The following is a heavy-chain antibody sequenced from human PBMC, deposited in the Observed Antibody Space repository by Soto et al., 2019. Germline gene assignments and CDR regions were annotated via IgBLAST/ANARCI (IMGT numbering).Heavy chain of an antibody. V-gene: IGHV1-69*13. D-gene: IGHD3-22*01. CDR2: IIPIFGTA. J-gene: IGHJ4*02. Sequence: ASVKVSCKASGGTFSSYAISWVRQAPGQGLEWMGGIIPIFGTANYAQKFQGRVTITADESTSTAYMELSSLRSEDTAVYYCARDLRYYDSSGYLDYWGQGTLVTVSS. CDR3: ARDLRYYDSSGYLDY. CDR1: GGTFSSYA.